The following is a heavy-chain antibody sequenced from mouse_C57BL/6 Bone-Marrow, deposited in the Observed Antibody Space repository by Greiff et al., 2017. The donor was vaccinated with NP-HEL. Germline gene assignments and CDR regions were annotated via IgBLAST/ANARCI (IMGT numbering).Heavy chain of an antibody. J-gene: IGHJ1*03. CDR3: ARNRNYYGRRNWYFDV. V-gene: IGHV2-9-1*01. CDR1: GFSLTSYA. D-gene: IGHD1-1*01. Sequence: VQLQESGPGLVAPSQSLSITCTVSGFSLTSYAISWVRQPPGKGLEWLGVIWTGGGTNYNSALKSRLSISKDNSKSQVFLKMNSLQTDDTARYYCARNRNYYGRRNWYFDVWGTGTTVTVSS. CDR2: IWTGGGT.